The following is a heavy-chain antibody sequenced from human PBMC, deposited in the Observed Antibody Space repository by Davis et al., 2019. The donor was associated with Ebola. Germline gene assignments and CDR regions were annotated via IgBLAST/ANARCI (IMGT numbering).Heavy chain of an antibody. CDR2: ISPDNGNT. CDR3: ASPSLAAPRGFDP. D-gene: IGHD6-6*01. Sequence: ASVKVSCNASGYTFTSYAMHWVRQAPGHRLEWIGWISPDNGNTKYSQKFQDRVTLTRDTSASTAYMELSSLRSEDTAVYYCASPSLAAPRGFDPWGQGTLVTVSS. CDR1: GYTFTSYA. J-gene: IGHJ5*02. V-gene: IGHV1-3*01.